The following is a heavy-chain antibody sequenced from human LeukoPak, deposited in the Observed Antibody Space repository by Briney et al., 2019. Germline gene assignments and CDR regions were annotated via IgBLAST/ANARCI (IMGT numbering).Heavy chain of an antibody. V-gene: IGHV3-21*01. J-gene: IGHJ3*02. Sequence: GGSLRLSCAASGFTVSSNYMSWVRQAPGKGLEWVSSISSSSSYIYYADSVKGRFTISRDNAKNSLYLQMNSLRAEDTAVYYCARDLGDAFDIWGQGTMVTVSS. CDR2: ISSSSSYI. CDR1: GFTVSSNY. CDR3: ARDLGDAFDI.